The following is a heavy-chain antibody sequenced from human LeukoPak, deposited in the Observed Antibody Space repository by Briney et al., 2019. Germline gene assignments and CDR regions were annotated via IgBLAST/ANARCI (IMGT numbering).Heavy chain of an antibody. D-gene: IGHD3-3*01. Sequence: GRSLRLSCAASGFTFSSYGMHWVRQAPGKGLEWVAVISYDGSNKYYADSVKGRFTISRDNSKNTLYLQMNSLRAEDTAVYYCARDLSGADAFDIWGQGTMVTVSS. J-gene: IGHJ3*02. CDR3: ARDLSGADAFDI. CDR1: GFTFSSYG. V-gene: IGHV3-30*03. CDR2: ISYDGSNK.